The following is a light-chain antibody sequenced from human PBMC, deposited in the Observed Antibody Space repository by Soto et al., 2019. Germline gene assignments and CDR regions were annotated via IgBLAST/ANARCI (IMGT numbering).Light chain of an antibody. Sequence: QSVLTQPPSVSGAPGQRVTISCTGSSSNIGAGYDVHWYQQLPGTAPKLLIYGNSNRPSGVPDRFSGSKSGTSASLAITGLQAEDEADYYCQSHDNSLSGYVFGTGTKVTVL. CDR1: SSNIGAGYD. CDR2: GNS. V-gene: IGLV1-40*01. CDR3: QSHDNSLSGYV. J-gene: IGLJ1*01.